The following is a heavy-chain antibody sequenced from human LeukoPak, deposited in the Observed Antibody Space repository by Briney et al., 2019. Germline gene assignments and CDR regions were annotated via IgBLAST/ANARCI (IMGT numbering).Heavy chain of an antibody. D-gene: IGHD6-25*01. Sequence: GASVKVSCMASGYTFTNNDINWVRQAPGQGLEWMGWMNPNSGNTGYGQKFQGRVTMTRNTSISAAYMELSSLRSDDTAVYYCAQREAGFDYWGQGTLVTVSS. CDR3: AQREAGFDY. CDR2: MNPNSGNT. J-gene: IGHJ4*02. CDR1: GYTFTNND. V-gene: IGHV1-8*01.